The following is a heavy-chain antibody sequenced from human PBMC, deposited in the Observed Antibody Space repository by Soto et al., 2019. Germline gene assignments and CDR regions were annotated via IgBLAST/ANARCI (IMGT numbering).Heavy chain of an antibody. CDR3: ANRGSFFRPSLGYFDY. Sequence: ASVKVSCKASGFTFTCHYIHWVRQAPGQGLEWMGWINPNSGGASYAQKFQGRVTMTRDTSITTAYMELSRLSSDDTAVYYCANRGSFFRPSLGYFDYWGQGTLVTVSS. CDR1: GFTFTCHY. D-gene: IGHD1-1*01. V-gene: IGHV1-2*02. CDR2: INPNSGGA. J-gene: IGHJ4*02.